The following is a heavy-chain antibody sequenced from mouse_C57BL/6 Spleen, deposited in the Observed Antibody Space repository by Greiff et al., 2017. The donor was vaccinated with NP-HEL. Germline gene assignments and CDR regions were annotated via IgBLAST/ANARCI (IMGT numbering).Heavy chain of an antibody. J-gene: IGHJ3*01. D-gene: IGHD2-4*01. Sequence: EVKLQESGGGLVQPGGSMKLSCAASGFTFSDAWMDWVRQSPEKGLEWVAEIRNKANNHATYYAESVKGRFTISRDDSKSSVYLQMNSLRAEDTGIYYCTREGNYDYDRFAYWGQGTLVTVSA. CDR3: TREGNYDYDRFAY. CDR2: IRNKANNHAT. CDR1: GFTFSDAW. V-gene: IGHV6-6*01.